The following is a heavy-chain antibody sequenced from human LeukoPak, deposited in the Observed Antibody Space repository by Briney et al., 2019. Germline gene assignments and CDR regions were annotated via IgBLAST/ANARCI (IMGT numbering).Heavy chain of an antibody. V-gene: IGHV4-34*01. D-gene: IGHD6-19*01. CDR3: ARAPYSSGRYFDY. J-gene: IGHJ4*02. CDR1: GGSFSGYY. CDR2: INHSGST. Sequence: SETLSLTCAVYGGSFSGYYWSWIRQPPGKGLEWIGEINHSGSTNYNPSLKSRVTISVDTSKNQFSLKLSSVTAADTAVYYCARAPYSSGRYFDYWGQGTLVTVSS.